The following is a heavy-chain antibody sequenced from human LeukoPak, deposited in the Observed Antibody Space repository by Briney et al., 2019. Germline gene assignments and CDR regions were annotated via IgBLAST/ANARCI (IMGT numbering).Heavy chain of an antibody. CDR2: IIPIFGTA. Sequence: GASVKVSCKASGGTFSSYAISWVRQAPGQGLEWMGGIIPIFGTANYAQKFQGRVTITADKSTSTAYMELSSLRSEDTAVYYCAREVLLNYYYYYYMDVWGKGTTVTIS. CDR3: AREVLLNYYYYYYMDV. J-gene: IGHJ6*03. V-gene: IGHV1-69*06. CDR1: GGTFSSYA. D-gene: IGHD2-15*01.